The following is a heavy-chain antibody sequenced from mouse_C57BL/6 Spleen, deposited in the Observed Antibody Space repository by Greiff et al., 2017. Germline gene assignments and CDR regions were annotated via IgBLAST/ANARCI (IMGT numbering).Heavy chain of an antibody. J-gene: IGHJ3*01. Sequence: QVQLKESGAELVRPGASVTLSCKASGYTFTDYEMHWVKQTPVHGLEWIGAIDPETGGTAYNQKFKGKAILTADKSSSTAYMELLSLTSEDSAVYYCTIITTVVATTGFAYWGQGTLVTVSA. CDR2: IDPETGGT. D-gene: IGHD1-1*01. CDR3: TIITTVVATTGFAY. V-gene: IGHV1-15*01. CDR1: GYTFTDYE.